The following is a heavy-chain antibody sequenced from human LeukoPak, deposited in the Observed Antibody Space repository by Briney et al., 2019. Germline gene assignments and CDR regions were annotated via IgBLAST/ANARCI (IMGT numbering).Heavy chain of an antibody. CDR1: GFTFDDYT. CDR3: ARDYYDSSGSSPHFDY. D-gene: IGHD3-22*01. J-gene: IGHJ4*02. V-gene: IGHV3-9*01. Sequence: GGSLRLSCAASGFTFDDYTMHWVRQAPGKGLEWVSGISWNSGSIGYAASVKGRFTISRDNSKNTLYLQMNSLRAEDTAVYYCARDYYDSSGSSPHFDYWGQGTLVTVSS. CDR2: ISWNSGSI.